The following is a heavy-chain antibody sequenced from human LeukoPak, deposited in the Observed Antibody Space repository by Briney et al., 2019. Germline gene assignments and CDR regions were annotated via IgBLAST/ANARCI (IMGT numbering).Heavy chain of an antibody. V-gene: IGHV3-48*01. Sequence: PGGSLRLSCAASGFTFRDHSMNWVRQAPGKGLEWISYISSSNSTIHYADSVKGRFTISRDNDKNLLYLQMKSLRVEDTALYFCVKDFRVRGIVFYHYMDVWGKGTTVIVSS. CDR2: ISSSNSTI. CDR3: VKDFRVRGIVFYHYMDV. CDR1: GFTFRDHS. J-gene: IGHJ6*03. D-gene: IGHD3-10*01.